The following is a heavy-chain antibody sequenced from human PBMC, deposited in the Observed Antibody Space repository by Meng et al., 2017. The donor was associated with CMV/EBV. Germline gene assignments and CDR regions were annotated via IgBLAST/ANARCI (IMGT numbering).Heavy chain of an antibody. CDR3: AKDHDFWSGYSYYFDY. CDR1: GFTFDAYA. D-gene: IGHD3-3*01. V-gene: IGHV3-9*01. J-gene: IGHJ4*02. Sequence: LSLTCAASGFTFDAYAMHWVRQAPGKGLEWVSGISWNSGSIGYADSVKGRFTISRDNAKNSLYLQMNSLRAEDTALYYCAKDHDFWSGYSYYFDYWGQGTLVTVSS. CDR2: ISWNSGSI.